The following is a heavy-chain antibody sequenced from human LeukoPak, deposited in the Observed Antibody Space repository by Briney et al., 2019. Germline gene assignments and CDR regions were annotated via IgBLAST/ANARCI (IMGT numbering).Heavy chain of an antibody. J-gene: IGHJ4*02. V-gene: IGHV3-21*01. CDR3: ARDQRAPYSSSAANFDY. CDR2: ISSSSSYI. Sequence: PGGSLRLSCAASGFTFSSYSMNWVRQAPGKGLEWVSSISSSSSYIYYADSVKGRFTISRDNAKNSLYLQMNSLRAEDTAVYYCARDQRAPYSSSAANFDYWGQGTLVTVSS. D-gene: IGHD6-6*01. CDR1: GFTFSSYS.